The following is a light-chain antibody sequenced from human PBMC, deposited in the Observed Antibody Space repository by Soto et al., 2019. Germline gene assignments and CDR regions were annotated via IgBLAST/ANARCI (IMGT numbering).Light chain of an antibody. CDR2: AAS. J-gene: IGKJ1*01. CDR3: QQSYTSPWT. CDR1: HNIRNY. Sequence: DIQMTQSPSSLPASVGDRVTITCRAGHNIRNYLNWYQQKPGKAPKLLISAASSLQGGVPSRFSGSGSGTDFTLSISSLQPEDFATYHCQQSYTSPWTFGQGTTVEIK. V-gene: IGKV1-39*01.